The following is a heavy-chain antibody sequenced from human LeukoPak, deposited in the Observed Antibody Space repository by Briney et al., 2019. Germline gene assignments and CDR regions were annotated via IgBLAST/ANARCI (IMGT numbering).Heavy chain of an antibody. D-gene: IGHD6-13*01. V-gene: IGHV1-46*01. CDR2: INPSGGGT. Sequence: ASVKVSCKASGYTFTNYFMHWVRQAPGQGLEWMGVINPSGGGTTYAQKFQGRVTITRDTFARTVYLELTSLRSEDTAVYYCARPGASSPGNWFASWGQGTLVTVSS. CDR1: GYTFTNYF. CDR3: ARPGASSPGNWFAS. J-gene: IGHJ5*01.